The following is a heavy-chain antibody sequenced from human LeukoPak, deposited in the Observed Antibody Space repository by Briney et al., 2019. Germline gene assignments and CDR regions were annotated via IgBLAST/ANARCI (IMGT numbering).Heavy chain of an antibody. Sequence: GGSLRLSCAASGFTFSSYGMHWVRQAPGKGLEWVAFIRYDGSNKYYADSVKGRFTISRDNSKNTLYLQMNSLRAEDTAVYYCAKTPDFWSGYCDYWGQGTLVTVSS. CDR1: GFTFSSYG. CDR3: AKTPDFWSGYCDY. CDR2: IRYDGSNK. D-gene: IGHD3-3*01. V-gene: IGHV3-30*02. J-gene: IGHJ4*02.